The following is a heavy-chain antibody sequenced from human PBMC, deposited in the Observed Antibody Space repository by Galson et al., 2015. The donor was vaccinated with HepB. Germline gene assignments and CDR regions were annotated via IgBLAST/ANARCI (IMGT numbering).Heavy chain of an antibody. CDR1: GFTFSSYS. CDR2: ISSRSTYI. D-gene: IGHD7-27*01. CDR3: ARPRNEAGEDASDI. J-gene: IGHJ3*02. Sequence: SLRLSCAASGFTFSSYSMNWVRQAPGKGLEWVPSISSRSTYIYYADSVKGRFTISRDNAKNSLYLQINSLRVEDTAVYYCARPRNEAGEDASDIWGQGTMVTVSS. V-gene: IGHV3-21*01.